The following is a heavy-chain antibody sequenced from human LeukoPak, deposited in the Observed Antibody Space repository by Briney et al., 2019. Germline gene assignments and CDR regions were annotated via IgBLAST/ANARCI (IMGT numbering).Heavy chain of an antibody. D-gene: IGHD5-12*01. V-gene: IGHV4-4*07. CDR2: IYTSETT. Sequence: PSETLSLTCTVSGGSISSYYWSWIRQPAGKGLEWIGRIYTSETTNYNPSLKSRVTMSVDTSKNQFSLKLSSVTAADTAVYYCARGRGYDPVVFYFDYWGQGTLVTVSS. CDR1: GGSISSYY. CDR3: ARGRGYDPVVFYFDY. J-gene: IGHJ4*02.